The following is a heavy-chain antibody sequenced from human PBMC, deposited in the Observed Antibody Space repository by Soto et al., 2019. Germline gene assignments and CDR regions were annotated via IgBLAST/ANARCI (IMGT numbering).Heavy chain of an antibody. Sequence: VQLVQSGAEVKKPGSSVQVSCKASGGTFSSYAISWVRQAPGQGLEWMGGIIPIFGTANYAQKFQGRVTITADESTSTAYMELSSLRSEDTAVYYCARQDIVVVPAANNYYYGMDVWGQGTTVTVSS. D-gene: IGHD2-2*01. CDR3: ARQDIVVVPAANNYYYGMDV. J-gene: IGHJ6*02. CDR1: GGTFSSYA. CDR2: IIPIFGTA. V-gene: IGHV1-69*01.